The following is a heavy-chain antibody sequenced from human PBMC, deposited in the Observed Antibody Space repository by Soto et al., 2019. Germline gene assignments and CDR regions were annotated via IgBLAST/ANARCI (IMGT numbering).Heavy chain of an antibody. CDR3: ARGGISHWAYFYYMDV. V-gene: IGHV4-34*01. CDR1: GGSFSGYY. J-gene: IGHJ6*03. CDR2: INHVGST. Sequence: SETLSLTCAVYGGSFSGYYWSWIRQPPGKELEWIGEINHVGSTNYNPSLKSRVTMSVDTSKNQFSLTLNSVTAADTATYYCARGGISHWAYFYYMDVWDRGTTVTVSS. D-gene: IGHD2-21*01.